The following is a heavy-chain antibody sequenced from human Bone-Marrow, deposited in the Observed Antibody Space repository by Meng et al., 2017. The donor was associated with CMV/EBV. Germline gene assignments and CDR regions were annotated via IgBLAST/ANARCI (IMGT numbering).Heavy chain of an antibody. J-gene: IGHJ6*02. CDR3: AKTSGSWG. Sequence: GESLKISCEASGFTFSYYAMTWVRQTPGRGLEGVSSIRGLEGVSSISDSGDRTYYVDSVRGRFAISRDNSKDTLYLQMNSLRAEDTGVYYCAKTSGSWGWGQGTTVTVSS. V-gene: IGHV3-23*01. CDR1: GFTFSYYA. D-gene: IGHD6-13*01. CDR2: IRGLEGVSSISDSGDRT.